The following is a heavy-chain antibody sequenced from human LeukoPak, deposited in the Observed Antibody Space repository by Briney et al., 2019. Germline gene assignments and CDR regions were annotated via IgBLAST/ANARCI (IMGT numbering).Heavy chain of an antibody. J-gene: IGHJ6*02. CDR2: ISAYNGNT. CDR1: GYTFTSYG. CDR3: ARGQAITMVRGAYSYGMDV. D-gene: IGHD3-10*01. V-gene: IGHV1-18*01. Sequence: GASVKVSCKASGYTFTSYGISWVRQAPGQGLEWMGWISAYNGNTNYAQKLQGRVTMTTDTSTSTAYMELRSLRSDDTAVYYCARGQAITMVRGAYSYGMDVWGQGTTVTVSS.